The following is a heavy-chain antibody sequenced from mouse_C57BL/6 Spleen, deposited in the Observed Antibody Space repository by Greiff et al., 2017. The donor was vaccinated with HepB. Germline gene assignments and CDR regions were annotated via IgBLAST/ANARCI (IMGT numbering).Heavy chain of an antibody. CDR3: ARTAQATPDY. CDR1: GYAFTNYL. D-gene: IGHD3-2*02. J-gene: IGHJ2*01. CDR2: INPGSGGT. Sequence: VKLQESGAELVRPGTSVKVSCKASGYAFTNYLIEWVKQRPGQGLEWIGVINPGSGGTNYNEKFKGKATLTADKSSSTAYMQLSSLTSEDSAVYFCARTAQATPDYWGQGTTLTVSS. V-gene: IGHV1-54*01.